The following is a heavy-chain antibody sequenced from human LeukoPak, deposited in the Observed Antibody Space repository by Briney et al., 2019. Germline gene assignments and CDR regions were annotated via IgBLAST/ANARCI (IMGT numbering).Heavy chain of an antibody. D-gene: IGHD3-9*01. Sequence: GGSLRLSCAASGFTFSNHGMNWVRQAPGKGLEWVSYISATGGTIFYVGSVKGRFTISKDNAKNSLFLQMNSLRAEDTAVYYCTRRSHDILTGSYYFDYWGQGTLVTISS. V-gene: IGHV3-48*04. J-gene: IGHJ4*02. CDR2: ISATGGTI. CDR3: TRRSHDILTGSYYFDY. CDR1: GFTFSNHG.